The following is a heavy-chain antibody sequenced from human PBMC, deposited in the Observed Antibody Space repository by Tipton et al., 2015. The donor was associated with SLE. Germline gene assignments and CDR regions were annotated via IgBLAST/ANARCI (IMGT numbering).Heavy chain of an antibody. CDR1: GGSFSGYY. V-gene: IGHV4-34*01. CDR2: INHSGST. D-gene: IGHD2-15*01. Sequence: TLSLTCAVYGGSFSGYYWSWIRQPPGKGLEWIGEINHSGSTNYNPSLKSRVTISVDTSKNQFSLKLSSVTAADTAVYYCAREGGYCSGGSCYSAFDIWGQGTMVTVSS. J-gene: IGHJ3*02. CDR3: AREGGYCSGGSCYSAFDI.